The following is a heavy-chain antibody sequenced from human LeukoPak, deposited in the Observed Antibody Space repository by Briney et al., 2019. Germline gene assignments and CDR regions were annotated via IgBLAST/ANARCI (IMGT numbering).Heavy chain of an antibody. CDR1: GGTFSSYA. CDR3: ARTAARRFNY. Sequence: ASVKVSCKASGGTFSSYAISWVRQAPGQGLEWMGIINPTGGSTTYAQKFQGRVTMTRDTSTSTVYMELSSLRSDDTAVYYCARTAARRFNYWGQGTLVTVSS. V-gene: IGHV1-46*01. J-gene: IGHJ4*02. D-gene: IGHD6-6*01. CDR2: INPTGGST.